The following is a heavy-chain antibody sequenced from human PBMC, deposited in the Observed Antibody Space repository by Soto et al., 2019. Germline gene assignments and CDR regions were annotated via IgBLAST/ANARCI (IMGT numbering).Heavy chain of an antibody. Sequence: QVPLVQSGAEVKKPGASVKVSCKASGYTFTSYDINWVRQATGQGLEWMGWMNPNSGNTGYAQKFQGRVTMTRNTSRNTAYMELSSLRSEDTAVYYCARGPKRDIVVVPAAEDYYYYMDVWGKGTTVTVSS. D-gene: IGHD2-2*01. CDR1: GYTFTSYD. V-gene: IGHV1-8*01. CDR3: ARGPKRDIVVVPAAEDYYYYMDV. J-gene: IGHJ6*03. CDR2: MNPNSGNT.